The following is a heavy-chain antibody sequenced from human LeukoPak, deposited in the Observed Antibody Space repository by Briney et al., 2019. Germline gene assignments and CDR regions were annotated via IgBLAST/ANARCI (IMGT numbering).Heavy chain of an antibody. J-gene: IGHJ4*02. Sequence: SETLSLTCTVSGGSISSYHWSWIRQPPGKGLEWIGYIYYSGSTNYNPSLKSRVTISVDTSKNQFSLKLSSVTAADTAVHYCARVSGWPGGFDYWGQGTLVTVSS. CDR1: GGSISSYH. D-gene: IGHD6-19*01. V-gene: IGHV4-59*01. CDR2: IYYSGST. CDR3: ARVSGWPGGFDY.